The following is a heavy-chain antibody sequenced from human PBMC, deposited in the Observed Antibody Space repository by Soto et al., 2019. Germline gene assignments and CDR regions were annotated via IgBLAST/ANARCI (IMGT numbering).Heavy chain of an antibody. CDR3: VRDRHVDTAMQFDY. V-gene: IGHV3-30-3*01. Sequence: QVQLVESGGGVVQPGRSLRLSCAASGFTFSGYAMHWVRQAPGKGLEWVAVISYDSSNKYYADSVKGRFTVSRDNSKNTLYLQMDSLRAEDTAGYYCVRDRHVDTAMQFDYWGPGTLITVSS. J-gene: IGHJ4*02. CDR1: GFTFSGYA. CDR2: ISYDSSNK. D-gene: IGHD5-18*01.